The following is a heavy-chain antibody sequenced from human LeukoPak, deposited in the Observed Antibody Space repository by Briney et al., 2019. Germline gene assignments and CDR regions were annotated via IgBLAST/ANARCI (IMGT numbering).Heavy chain of an antibody. D-gene: IGHD5-24*01. CDR1: EFTFSSYG. J-gene: IGHJ4*02. Sequence: GRSLRHSCAASEFTFSSYGMHWDRQAPGKGLEWVAVISYDGSNKYYADSVKSRFTISRDNSKNTLYLQMNSLRAEDTAVYYCAHGGRWLQLDYWGQGTLVTVSS. CDR2: ISYDGSNK. V-gene: IGHV3-30*03. CDR3: AHGGRWLQLDY.